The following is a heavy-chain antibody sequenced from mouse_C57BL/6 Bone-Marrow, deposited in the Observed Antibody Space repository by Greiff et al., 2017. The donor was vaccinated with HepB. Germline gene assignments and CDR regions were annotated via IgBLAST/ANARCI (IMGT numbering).Heavy chain of an antibody. CDR2: IYPGDGDT. CDR3: ARRYSFAY. CDR1: GYAFSSYW. D-gene: IGHD1-1*01. J-gene: IGHJ3*01. V-gene: IGHV1-80*01. Sequence: VQLQQSGAELVKPGASVKISCKASGYAFSSYWMNWVKQRPGKGLEWIGQIYPGDGDTNYNGKVKGKSTLTADKSSSTAYMQLSSLTSEDSAVYFGARRYSFAYWGQGTLVTVSA.